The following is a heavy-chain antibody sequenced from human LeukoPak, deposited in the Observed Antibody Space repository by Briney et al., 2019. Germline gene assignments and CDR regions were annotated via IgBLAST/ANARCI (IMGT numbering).Heavy chain of an antibody. CDR2: IGTAGDT. CDR1: GFTFSSYD. J-gene: IGHJ4*02. CDR3: ARGGWTYGRYYYFDY. D-gene: IGHD1-26*01. V-gene: IGHV3-13*01. Sequence: PGGSLRLSCAASGFTFSSYDMHWVRQATGKGLEWVSAIGTAGDTYYPGSVKGRFTISRENAKNSLYLQMNSLRAEDTAMYYCARGGWTYGRYYYFDYWGQGSLVTVSS.